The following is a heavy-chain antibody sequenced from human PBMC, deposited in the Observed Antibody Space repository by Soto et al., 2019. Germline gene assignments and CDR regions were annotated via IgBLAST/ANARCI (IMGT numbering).Heavy chain of an antibody. D-gene: IGHD4-17*01. V-gene: IGHV3-73*01. CDR3: AKDPYLSTVTTLL. CDR1: GFTFSGSA. Sequence: GGSLRLSCVVSGFTFSGSAMHWVRQASGKGLEWVGRIRNKANNYATAYAASVQGRFTISRDDSKNTAYLQMNSLKTEDTAVYYCAKDPYLSTVTTLLWGQGALVTVSS. CDR2: IRNKANNYAT. J-gene: IGHJ4*02.